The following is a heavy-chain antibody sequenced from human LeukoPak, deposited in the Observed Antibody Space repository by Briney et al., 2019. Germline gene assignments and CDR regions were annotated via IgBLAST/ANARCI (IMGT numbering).Heavy chain of an antibody. J-gene: IGHJ6*02. V-gene: IGHV3-48*03. D-gene: IGHD2-15*01. Sequence: GGSLRLSCAASGFTFDDYAMHWVRQAPGKGLEWISYISSSGSISYADSVKGRFTISRDNAKNSLYLQMNSLRVEDTAVYYCARGRDHYYGMDVWGQGTTVTVSS. CDR2: ISSSGSI. CDR3: ARGRDHYYGMDV. CDR1: GFTFDDYA.